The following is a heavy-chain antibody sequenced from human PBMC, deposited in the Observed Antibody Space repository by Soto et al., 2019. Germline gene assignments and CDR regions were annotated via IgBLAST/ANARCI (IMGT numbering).Heavy chain of an antibody. Sequence: GGSLRLSCAASGFTFSSYWMSWVRQAPGKGLEWVANIKYDGSNKYYADSVKGRFTISRDNSKNTLYLQMNSLRAEDTAVYYCARDSAYYDSSGSPLGYWGQGTLVTVSS. CDR1: GFTFSSYW. CDR3: ARDSAYYDSSGSPLGY. D-gene: IGHD3-22*01. CDR2: IKYDGSNK. J-gene: IGHJ4*02. V-gene: IGHV3-7*01.